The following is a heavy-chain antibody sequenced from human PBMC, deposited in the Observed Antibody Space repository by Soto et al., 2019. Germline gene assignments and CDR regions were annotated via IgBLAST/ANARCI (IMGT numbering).Heavy chain of an antibody. CDR2: INHSGST. J-gene: IGHJ4*02. D-gene: IGHD4-17*01. Sequence: SETLSLTCAVYGGSFRGYYWSWIRQPPGKGLEWIGEINHSGSTNYNPSLKSRVTISVDTSKNQFSLKLSSVTAADTAVYYCARRPDYGDYYFDYWGQGTLVTVSS. CDR3: ARRPDYGDYYFDY. CDR1: GGSFRGYY. V-gene: IGHV4-34*01.